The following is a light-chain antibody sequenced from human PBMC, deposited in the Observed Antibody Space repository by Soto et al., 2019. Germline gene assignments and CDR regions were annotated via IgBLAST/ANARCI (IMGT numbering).Light chain of an antibody. CDR2: EVT. Sequence: QAVVTQPASVSGSPGQSIAISCTGTSSDIGTYDYVSWYQQLPGKAPKVLIYEVTYRPSGVSNRFSGSKSGNTASLTISGLQAEDEADYYCNSYTRDSTWVFGGGTKLTVL. CDR1: SSDIGTYDY. J-gene: IGLJ3*02. CDR3: NSYTRDSTWV. V-gene: IGLV2-14*01.